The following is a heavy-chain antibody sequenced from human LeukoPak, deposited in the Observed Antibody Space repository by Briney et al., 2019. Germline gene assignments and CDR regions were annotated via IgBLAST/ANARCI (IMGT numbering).Heavy chain of an antibody. D-gene: IGHD5-12*01. V-gene: IGHV1-8*03. Sequence: ASVKVSCKASGYTFISYDINWVRQVTGQGLEWMGWMNPNSGNTGYAQKFQGRVTITRNTSISTAFMELSSLRAEDTAVYYCARDLKGSGHRFYDYWGQGTLVTVSS. CDR3: ARDLKGSGHRFYDY. J-gene: IGHJ4*02. CDR1: GYTFISYD. CDR2: MNPNSGNT.